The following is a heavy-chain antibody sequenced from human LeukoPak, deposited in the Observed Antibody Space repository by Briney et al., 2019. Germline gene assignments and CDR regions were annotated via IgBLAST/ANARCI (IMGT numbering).Heavy chain of an antibody. D-gene: IGHD3-16*01. CDR2: VFYSGNT. Sequence: SETLSLTCTVSGGSISSYYWSWLRQPPGKGLEWVGYVFYSGNTNYNPSLGSRVTISEDTSKNQFSLNLNSLTAADTAVYYCARGLPGRDAFDVWGQGTVVTVSS. CDR3: ARGLPGRDAFDV. V-gene: IGHV4-59*01. J-gene: IGHJ3*01. CDR1: GGSISSYY.